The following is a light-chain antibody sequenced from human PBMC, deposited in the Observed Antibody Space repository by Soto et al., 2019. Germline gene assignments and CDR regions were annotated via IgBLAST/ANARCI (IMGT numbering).Light chain of an antibody. CDR1: SGHSSYA. CDR3: QTWGTGIRV. CDR2: LNSDGSH. V-gene: IGLV4-69*01. J-gene: IGLJ3*02. Sequence: QPGLTQPPSASASLGASVKLTCTLSSGHSSYAIAWHQQQPEKGPRYLMKLNSDGSHSKGDGIPDRFSGSSSGAERYLTISSLQSEDEADYYCQTWGTGIRVFGGGTKLTVL.